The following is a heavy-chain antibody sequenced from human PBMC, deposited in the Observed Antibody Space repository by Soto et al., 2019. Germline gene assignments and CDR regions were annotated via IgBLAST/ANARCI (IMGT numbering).Heavy chain of an antibody. D-gene: IGHD5-18*01. Sequence: SVKVSCKASGGTFSSYAISWVRQAPGQGLEWMGGIIPIFGTANYAQKFQGRVTITADESTSTAYMEPSSLRSEDTAVYYCARDLDTAMVRGWFDPWGQGTLVTVSS. CDR2: IIPIFGTA. J-gene: IGHJ5*02. CDR3: ARDLDTAMVRGWFDP. CDR1: GGTFSSYA. V-gene: IGHV1-69*13.